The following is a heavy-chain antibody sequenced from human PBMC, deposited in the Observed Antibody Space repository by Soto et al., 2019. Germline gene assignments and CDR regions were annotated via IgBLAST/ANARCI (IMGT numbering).Heavy chain of an antibody. CDR2: INSDGSTT. D-gene: IGHD6-19*01. J-gene: IGHJ6*02. V-gene: IGHV3-74*01. CDR1: GFSVTDYW. CDR3: ARVKQFPGMDV. Sequence: GGSLRLSCAASGFSVTDYWMHWVRQVPGKGLVWVSRINSDGSTTSYADPVTGRSTISRDNAKNTLYLQMNSLRAEDTAVYYYARVKQFPGMDVWGQGTTVTVSS.